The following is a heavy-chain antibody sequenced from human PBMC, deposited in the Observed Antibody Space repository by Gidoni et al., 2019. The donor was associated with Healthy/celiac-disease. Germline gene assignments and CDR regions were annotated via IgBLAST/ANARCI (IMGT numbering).Heavy chain of an antibody. CDR1: GFTFSSYG. D-gene: IGHD3-9*01. V-gene: IGHV3-30*18. CDR2: ISYDGSNK. Sequence: QVQLVESGGGVVQPGRSLRLSCAASGFTFSSYGMHWVRQAPGKGLEWVAVISYDGSNKYYADSVKGRFTISRDNSKNTLYLQMNSLRAEDTAVYYCAKDLTGKGYDSTFDIWGQGTMVTVSS. CDR3: AKDLTGKGYDSTFDI. J-gene: IGHJ3*02.